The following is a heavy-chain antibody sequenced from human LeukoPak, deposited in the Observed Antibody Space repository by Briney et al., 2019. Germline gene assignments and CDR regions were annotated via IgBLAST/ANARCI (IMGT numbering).Heavy chain of an antibody. J-gene: IGHJ4*02. D-gene: IGHD3-9*01. Sequence: SETLSLTCAVYGGSFSGYYWSWIRQPPGKGLEWIGEINHSGSTNYNPSLKSRVTISVDTSKNQFSLKLSSVTAADTAVYYCARIRYFDPFDYWGQGTLVTVTS. CDR1: GGSFSGYY. V-gene: IGHV4-34*01. CDR3: ARIRYFDPFDY. CDR2: INHSGST.